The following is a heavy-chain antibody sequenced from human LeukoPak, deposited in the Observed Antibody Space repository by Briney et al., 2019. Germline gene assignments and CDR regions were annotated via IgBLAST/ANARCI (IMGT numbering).Heavy chain of an antibody. Sequence: GGSLRLFCAASGFTFSSYAMSWVRQAPGKGLEWVSAISGSGGSTYYADSVKGRFTISRDNSKNTLYLQMNSLRAEDTAVYYCANLAGAYCGGDCNKGSFDYWGQGTLVTVSS. J-gene: IGHJ4*02. CDR3: ANLAGAYCGGDCNKGSFDY. CDR2: ISGSGGST. D-gene: IGHD2-21*02. CDR1: GFTFSSYA. V-gene: IGHV3-23*01.